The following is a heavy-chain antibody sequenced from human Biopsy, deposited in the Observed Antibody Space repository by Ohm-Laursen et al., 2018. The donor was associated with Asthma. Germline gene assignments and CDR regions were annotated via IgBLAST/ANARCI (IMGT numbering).Heavy chain of an antibody. D-gene: IGHD2-15*01. Sequence: SLRLSCAASEFPFSSYAMNWVRQAPGKGLEWVSSISGRGANPPYSDSVQGRFIISRDNSKNTLYLQMNSLRVEDTAIYFCAKDKVVAANSFQYCMDVWGQGTTVTVSS. J-gene: IGHJ6*02. V-gene: IGHV3-23*01. CDR3: AKDKVVAANSFQYCMDV. CDR2: ISGRGANP. CDR1: EFPFSSYA.